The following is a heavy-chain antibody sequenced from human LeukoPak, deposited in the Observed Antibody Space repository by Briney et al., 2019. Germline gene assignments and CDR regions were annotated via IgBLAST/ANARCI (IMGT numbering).Heavy chain of an antibody. CDR3: AKDRSGSYSNWFDP. D-gene: IGHD1-26*01. CDR1: EFAFNSYA. V-gene: IGHV3-9*01. J-gene: IGHJ5*02. CDR2: ISWNSGSI. Sequence: GGSLRLSCLASEFAFNSYAMHWVRQAPGKGLEWVSGISWNSGSIGYADSVKGRFTISRDNAKNSLYLQMNSLRAEDTALYYCAKDRSGSYSNWFDPWGQGTLVTVSS.